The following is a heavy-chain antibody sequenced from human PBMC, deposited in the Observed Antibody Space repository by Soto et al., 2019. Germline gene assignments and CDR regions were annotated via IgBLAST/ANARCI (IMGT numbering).Heavy chain of an antibody. Sequence: LRLSCAASGFTFSNAWMIWVRQAPLKGLEWVGRIKSKTDGGTTDYAAPLKGRFTISRDDSKNTLYLQMNSLKTEDTAVYYCTTVVPAAMDDYYYGMDVWGQGTTVTVSS. V-gene: IGHV3-15*01. CDR2: IKSKTDGGTT. CDR3: TTVVPAAMDDYYYGMDV. CDR1: GFTFSNAW. J-gene: IGHJ6*02. D-gene: IGHD2-2*01.